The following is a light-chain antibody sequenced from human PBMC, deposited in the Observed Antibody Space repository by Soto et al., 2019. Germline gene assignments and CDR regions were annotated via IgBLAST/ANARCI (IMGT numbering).Light chain of an antibody. Sequence: QSALTQPRSVSGSPGQSVTISCTGTSSDFGGYNYVSWYQQYPGKAPKLIIYDASRRPSGVPDRFSGSKSGNTASLTISGLQAEDDAGYYCWSYAGAYTSRAFGGGTKLTVL. V-gene: IGLV2-11*01. CDR1: SSDFGGYNY. CDR3: WSYAGAYTSRA. CDR2: DAS. J-gene: IGLJ3*02.